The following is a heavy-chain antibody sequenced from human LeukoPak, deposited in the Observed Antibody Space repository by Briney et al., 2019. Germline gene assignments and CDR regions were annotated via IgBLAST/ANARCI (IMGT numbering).Heavy chain of an antibody. CDR2: ISNDGVNQ. Sequence: GRSLRLSCAASGFTFSTFPMHWVRQAPGKGLQGVAVISNDGVNQYYADSAKGRFTISRDNSKNTLFLQMNSLTTEDTAVYYCARGGATMVYYIDVCGKGTTVTVSS. CDR1: GFTFSTFP. V-gene: IGHV3-30*16. CDR3: ARGGATMVYYIDV. D-gene: IGHD3-10*01. J-gene: IGHJ6*03.